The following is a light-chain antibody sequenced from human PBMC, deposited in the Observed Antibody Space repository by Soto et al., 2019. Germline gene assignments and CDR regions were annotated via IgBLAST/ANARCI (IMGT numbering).Light chain of an antibody. V-gene: IGKV1-5*01. CDR2: DAS. CDR3: LQYNDYPGT. Sequence: ASVGDTVTITCRATQSFSRFLAWFQQKPGRAPNLLIFDASTLQSGVPSRFSGSESGTEFTLTISSLQPDDFATYYCLQYNDYPGTFGQGTKVDIK. J-gene: IGKJ1*01. CDR1: QSFSRF.